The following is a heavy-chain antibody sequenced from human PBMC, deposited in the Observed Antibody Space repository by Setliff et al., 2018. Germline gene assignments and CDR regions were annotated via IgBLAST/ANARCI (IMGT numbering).Heavy chain of an antibody. D-gene: IGHD5-12*01. CDR3: ARGRDGYNDFDD. V-gene: IGHV4-34*01. CDR1: GGSFSGYY. Sequence: PSETLSLTCAVYGGSFSGYYWSWIRQPPGKRLEWIGEIIHSGSTNYNPSLKSRVTISMDTSKNQFSLKVSSVTAADMAVYYCARGRDGYNDFDDWGQGTLVTVSS. CDR2: IIHSGST. J-gene: IGHJ4*02.